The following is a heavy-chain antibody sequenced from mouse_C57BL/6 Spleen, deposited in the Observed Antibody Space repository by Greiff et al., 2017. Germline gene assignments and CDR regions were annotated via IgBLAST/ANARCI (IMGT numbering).Heavy chain of an antibody. V-gene: IGHV2-2*01. CDR1: GFSLTSYG. CDR2: IWSGGST. J-gene: IGHJ4*01. CDR3: ARRGRYAMDY. Sequence: VKLVESGPGLVQPSQSLSITCTVSGFSLTSYGVHWVRQSPGKGLEWLGVIWSGGSTDYNAAFISRLSISKDNSKSQFFIKMNSLQADDTAIYYCARRGRYAMDYWGQGTSVTVSS.